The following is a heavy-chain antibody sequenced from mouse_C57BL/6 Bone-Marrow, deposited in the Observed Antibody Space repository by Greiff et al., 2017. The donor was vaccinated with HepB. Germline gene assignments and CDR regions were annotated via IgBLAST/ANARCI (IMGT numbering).Heavy chain of an antibody. D-gene: IGHD2-4*01. CDR2: ISSGGSYT. CDR1: GFTFSSYG. J-gene: IGHJ3*01. V-gene: IGHV5-6*01. CDR3: ARHDSYDYDVRFAY. Sequence: VQLKESGGDLVKPGGSLKLSCAASGFTFSSYGMSWVRQTPDKRLEWVATISSGGSYTYYPDSVKGRFTISRDNAKNTLYLQMSSLKSEDTAMYYCARHDSYDYDVRFAYWGQGTLVTVSA.